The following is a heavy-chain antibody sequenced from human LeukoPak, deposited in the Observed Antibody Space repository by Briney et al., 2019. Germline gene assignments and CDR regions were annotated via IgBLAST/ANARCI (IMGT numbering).Heavy chain of an antibody. CDR2: IYYSGRT. CDR3: ARAETQYYDFWSGYHNWFDP. Sequence: PSQTLSLTCTVSGGSISSYYWSWIRQPPGKGLEWIGYIYYSGRTNYNPSLKSRITILVDTSKNQFSLKLSSVTAADTAVYYCARAETQYYDFWSGYHNWFDPWGQGTLVTVSS. CDR1: GGSISSYY. V-gene: IGHV4-59*01. D-gene: IGHD3-3*01. J-gene: IGHJ5*02.